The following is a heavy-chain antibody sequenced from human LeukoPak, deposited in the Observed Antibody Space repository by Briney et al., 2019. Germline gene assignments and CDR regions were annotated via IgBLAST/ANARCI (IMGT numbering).Heavy chain of an antibody. D-gene: IGHD3-16*01. CDR2: INSDGSST. Sequence: TGGSLRLSCAASGFTFSSYWMHWVRQAPGKGLVWVSRINSDGSSTSYADSVKGRFTISRDNAKNTLYLQVNSLRAEDTAVYYCESVRAMIPDYWGQGTLVTVSS. CDR3: ESVRAMIPDY. V-gene: IGHV3-74*01. CDR1: GFTFSSYW. J-gene: IGHJ4*02.